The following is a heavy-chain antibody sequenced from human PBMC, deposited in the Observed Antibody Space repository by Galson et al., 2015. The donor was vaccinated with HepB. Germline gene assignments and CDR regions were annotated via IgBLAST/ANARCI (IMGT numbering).Heavy chain of an antibody. Sequence: SVKVSCKASGYTFTSYAIHWVRLAPGQRLEWMGWINAGNGNTKYSQKFQGRVTITSDTSATTAYVELSSLRSEDTAVYYCARGAESGYNYGYLDSWGQGTLVTVSS. CDR3: ARGAESGYNYGYLDS. D-gene: IGHD5-18*01. CDR1: GYTFTSYA. V-gene: IGHV1-3*01. CDR2: INAGNGNT. J-gene: IGHJ4*02.